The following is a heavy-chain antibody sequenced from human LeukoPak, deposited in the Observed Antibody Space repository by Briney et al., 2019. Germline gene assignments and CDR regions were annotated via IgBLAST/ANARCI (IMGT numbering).Heavy chain of an antibody. CDR2: IYSGGST. Sequence: GGSLRLSCAASGFTFSSYWMSWVRQAPGKGLEWVSVIYSGGSTYYADSVKGRFTISRDNSKNTLYLQMNSLRAEDTAVYYCARGYDFWSGYPYYYYYGMDVWGQGTTVTVSS. CDR1: GFTFSSYW. J-gene: IGHJ6*02. CDR3: ARGYDFWSGYPYYYYYGMDV. V-gene: IGHV3-53*01. D-gene: IGHD3-3*01.